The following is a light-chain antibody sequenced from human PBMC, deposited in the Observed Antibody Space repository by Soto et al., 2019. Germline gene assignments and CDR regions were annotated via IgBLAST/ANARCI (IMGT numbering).Light chain of an antibody. J-gene: IGLJ3*02. CDR3: SSYTTNDACV. V-gene: IGLV2-14*01. Sequence: QSALTQPASVSGSPGQSITISCTGTSSDVGGYHYVSWYQQQPGKAPKLMIYEVTNRPSGISNRFSGSKSGNTASLTISGLQAEDEADYYCSSYTTNDACVFGGGTKLTVL. CDR1: SSDVGGYHY. CDR2: EVT.